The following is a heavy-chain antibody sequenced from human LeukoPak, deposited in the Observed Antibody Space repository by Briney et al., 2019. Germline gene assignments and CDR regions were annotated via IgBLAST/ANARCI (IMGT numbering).Heavy chain of an antibody. J-gene: IGHJ4*02. D-gene: IGHD6-13*01. CDR3: ARDIWVGIAAAPAY. CDR2: INPNSGGT. V-gene: IGHV1-2*02. CDR1: GYTFTGYY. Sequence: GASVKVSCKASGYTFTGYYMHWVRQAPGQGLEWMGWINPNSGGTNYAQKFQGRVTMTRDTSISTAYMELSRPRSDDTAVYYCARDIWVGIAAAPAYWGQGTQVTVSS.